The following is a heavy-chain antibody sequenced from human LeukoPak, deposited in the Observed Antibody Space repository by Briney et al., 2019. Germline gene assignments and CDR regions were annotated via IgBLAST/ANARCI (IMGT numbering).Heavy chain of an antibody. V-gene: IGHV3-21*01. J-gene: IGHJ6*02. CDR1: GFTFSSYA. CDR2: ISNTSSYI. Sequence: GGSLRLSCAASGFTFSSYAMNWVRQAPGKGLEWVSSISNTSSYIYYADSVKGRFTISRDNAKNSLYLQMNSLRAEDTAVYYCARVDVDYPNYDYGLHVWPPGTTVTVSS. D-gene: IGHD4-17*01. CDR3: ARVDVDYPNYDYGLHV.